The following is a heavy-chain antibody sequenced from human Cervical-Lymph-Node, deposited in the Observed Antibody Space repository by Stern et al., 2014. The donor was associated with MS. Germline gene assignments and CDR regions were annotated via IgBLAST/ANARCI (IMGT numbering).Heavy chain of an antibody. Sequence: QVQLVESGSELKKPGASVKVSCKASGYTFTSYAMNWVRQAPGQGLEWMGWVNTNTGNPTYAQGFTGRFVFSLDTSVSTAYLQICSLKAEDTAVYYCARNYDSSGYYTSHYYYYGMDVWGQGTTVTVSS. CDR1: GYTFTSYA. CDR2: VNTNTGNP. CDR3: ARNYDSSGYYTSHYYYYGMDV. V-gene: IGHV7-4-1*01. J-gene: IGHJ6*02. D-gene: IGHD3-22*01.